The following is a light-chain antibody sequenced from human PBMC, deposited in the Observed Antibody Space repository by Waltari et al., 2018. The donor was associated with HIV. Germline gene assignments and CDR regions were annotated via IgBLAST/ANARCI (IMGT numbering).Light chain of an antibody. Sequence: DIQMTQSPSSLSASVGDRVTMTCRASQSISSKLNWYQQRPGKAPDLLIYSASTVKTGVPSRFSGSGSGTDCTLTISSLKTEDFVTYYCQQSYSIPLTFGPGTKVEI. CDR2: SAS. V-gene: IGKV1-39*01. J-gene: IGKJ3*01. CDR3: QQSYSIPLT. CDR1: QSISSK.